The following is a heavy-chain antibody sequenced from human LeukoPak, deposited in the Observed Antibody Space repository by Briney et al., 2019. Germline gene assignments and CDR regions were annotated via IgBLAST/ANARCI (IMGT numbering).Heavy chain of an antibody. CDR3: ARRSIKFMGFDY. CDR2: IIPIFGTA. CDR1: GGTFSNYA. V-gene: IGHV1-69*13. D-gene: IGHD2-2*01. Sequence: SVKVSCKASGGTFSNYAISWVRQASGQGLEWMGGIIPIFGTANYAQKFQGRVTITADESTSTAYMELSSLRSEDTAVYYCARRSIKFMGFDYWGQGTLFTVSS. J-gene: IGHJ4*02.